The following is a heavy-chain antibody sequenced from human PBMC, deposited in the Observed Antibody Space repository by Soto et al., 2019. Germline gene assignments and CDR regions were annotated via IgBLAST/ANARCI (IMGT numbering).Heavy chain of an antibody. D-gene: IGHD6-19*01. CDR1: GDSLRGQS. Sequence: QVQLQQWGAGLLKASETLSLTCAVVGDSLRGQSWNWIRQSPGKGLEWIGEIDQSGGPNYNPSLKSRAIISDDTSKNQFSLTLTSVTAAETAVYYCAREDSYGWSGESLDVWGQGTTVTVSS. J-gene: IGHJ6*02. V-gene: IGHV4-34*01. CDR2: IDQSGGP. CDR3: AREDSYGWSGESLDV.